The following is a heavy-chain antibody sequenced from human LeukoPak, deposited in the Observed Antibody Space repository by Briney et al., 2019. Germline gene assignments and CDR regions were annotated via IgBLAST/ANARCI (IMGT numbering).Heavy chain of an antibody. J-gene: IGHJ4*02. D-gene: IGHD4-17*01. CDR3: AYGDYEIGDGLVDY. CDR2: ISSSSSYI. V-gene: IGHV3-21*06. CDR1: GFTFSSYS. Sequence: GGSLRLSCAASGFTFSSYSMNWVRQAPGKGLGWVSSISSSSSYIYYADSVKGRFTISRDNAKNSLYLQMNSLRAEDTAVYYCAYGDYEIGDGLVDYWGQGTLVTVSS.